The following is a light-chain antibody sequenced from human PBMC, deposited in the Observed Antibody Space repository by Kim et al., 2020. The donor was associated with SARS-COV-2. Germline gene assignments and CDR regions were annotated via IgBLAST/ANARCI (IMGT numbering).Light chain of an antibody. V-gene: IGKV1-39*01. CDR3: QQSHTTPLLT. Sequence: ASGGDRVTLACRASQSISTYLNWYQQKPGKAPKLLIYAASSLQSGVPSRFSGSGSGTDFTLTISSLQPEDFATYYCQQSHTTPLLTFGGGTKLEI. CDR2: AAS. J-gene: IGKJ4*01. CDR1: QSISTY.